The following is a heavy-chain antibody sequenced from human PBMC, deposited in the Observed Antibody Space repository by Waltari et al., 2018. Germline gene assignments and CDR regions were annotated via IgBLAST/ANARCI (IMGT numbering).Heavy chain of an antibody. CDR3: AHSYYDSSGYPY. J-gene: IGHJ4*02. CDR1: GFSLSTSGVG. Sequence: QITLKESGPTLVKPTQTLTLTCTFSGFSLSTSGVGVGWIRQPPGKALEWLALIYWNDDKRYSPSLRSRLTITKDTSKNQVVLTMTNMDPVDTATYYCAHSYYDSSGYPYWGQGTLVTVSS. V-gene: IGHV2-5*01. CDR2: IYWNDDK. D-gene: IGHD3-22*01.